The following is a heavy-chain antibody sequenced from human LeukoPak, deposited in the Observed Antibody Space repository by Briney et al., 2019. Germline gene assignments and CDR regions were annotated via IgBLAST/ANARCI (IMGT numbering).Heavy chain of an antibody. Sequence: GASVKVSCKASGYIFKTHGITWVRQAPGQGLEWMGWISTYKGNTNYAQKLQGRVTLTTDTSTSTVYMELTRLTSDDTAVYYCAREDYDDRSGYYPSHWGQGTLVTVSS. V-gene: IGHV1-18*01. CDR1: GYIFKTHG. CDR2: ISTYKGNT. D-gene: IGHD3-22*01. CDR3: AREDYDDRSGYYPSH. J-gene: IGHJ4*02.